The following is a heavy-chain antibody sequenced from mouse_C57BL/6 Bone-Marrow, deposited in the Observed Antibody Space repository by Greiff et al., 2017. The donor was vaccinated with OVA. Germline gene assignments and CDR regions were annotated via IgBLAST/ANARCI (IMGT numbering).Heavy chain of an antibody. Sequence: VQLQQSGAELVRPGTSVKLSCTASGYTFTSYWMHWVKQRPGQGLEWIGVIDPSDSYTNYTQKFKGKATVTVDTSSSTAYMQLSSLTSEDSAVYYCAREGFPGDYWGQGTSVTVSS. CDR1: GYTFTSYW. V-gene: IGHV1-59*01. CDR3: AREGFPGDY. J-gene: IGHJ4*01. CDR2: IDPSDSYT.